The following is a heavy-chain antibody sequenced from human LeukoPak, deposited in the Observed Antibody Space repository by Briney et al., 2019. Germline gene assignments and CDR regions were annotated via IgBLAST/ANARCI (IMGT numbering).Heavy chain of an antibody. Sequence: TGGSLRLSCAASGFTFSSYAMSWVRQAPGKGLEWVSAISGSGGSTYYADSVKGRFTISRDNSKNTLYLQMNSLRAEDTAVYYCAKVSDYYDSSGYLDYWGQGTLVTVSS. CDR1: GFTFSSYA. D-gene: IGHD3-22*01. V-gene: IGHV3-23*01. J-gene: IGHJ4*02. CDR3: AKVSDYYDSSGYLDY. CDR2: ISGSGGST.